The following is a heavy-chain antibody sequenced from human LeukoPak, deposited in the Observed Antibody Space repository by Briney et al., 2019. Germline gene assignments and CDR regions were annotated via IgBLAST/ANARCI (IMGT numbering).Heavy chain of an antibody. V-gene: IGHV4-34*01. D-gene: IGHD2-15*01. J-gene: IGHJ4*02. Sequence: SETLSLTCAVYGVSFSGYYWSWLRQPPGKGLEWIGEINHSGSTNYNPSLKSRVTISVDTSKNQFSLKLSSVTAADTAVYYCARDGYCSGGSCYEDYWGQGTLVTVSS. CDR3: ARDGYCSGGSCYEDY. CDR2: INHSGST. CDR1: GVSFSGYY.